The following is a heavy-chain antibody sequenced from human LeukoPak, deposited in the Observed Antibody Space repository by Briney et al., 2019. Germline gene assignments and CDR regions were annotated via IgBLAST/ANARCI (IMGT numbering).Heavy chain of an antibody. D-gene: IGHD5-18*01. V-gene: IGHV3-7*01. CDR1: GFTFSSHW. CDR2: IKKDGSEK. CDR3: ARDLSGIAGYTYGRGIDY. J-gene: IGHJ4*02. Sequence: GGSLRLSCAASGFTFSSHWMSWVRQAPGKGLEWVANIKKDGSEKYYVDAVKGRFTISRDNARTSLYLQMNSLRAEDTAVYYCARDLSGIAGYTYGRGIDYWGQGTLVTVSS.